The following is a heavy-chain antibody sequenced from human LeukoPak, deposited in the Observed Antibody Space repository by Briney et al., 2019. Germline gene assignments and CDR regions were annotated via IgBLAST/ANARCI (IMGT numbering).Heavy chain of an antibody. CDR2: ISGSNSYI. J-gene: IGHJ4*02. CDR3: ARGCGGNCYLNDY. Sequence: GGSLRLSCAASGFIFSNYWMHWVRQAAGKGLEWVSSISGSNSYIEYADSVEGRFTISRDNAQNSLYLQMNSLRAEDTALYYCARGCGGNCYLNDYWGQGTLVTVSS. CDR1: GFIFSNYW. D-gene: IGHD2-15*01. V-gene: IGHV3-21*01.